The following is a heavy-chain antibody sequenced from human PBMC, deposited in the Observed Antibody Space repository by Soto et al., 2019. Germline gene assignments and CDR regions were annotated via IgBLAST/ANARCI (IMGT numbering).Heavy chain of an antibody. Sequence: WTWIRQPPGKGLEWIGHIYHTGRTSYNPSLKSRVTISIDTPNNQFSLKVTSVTAADTAVYFCARVGRCGQGVCYANYFGLDVWGQGTTVTVSS. CDR2: IYHTGRT. CDR3: ARVGRCGQGVCYANYFGLDV. J-gene: IGHJ6*02. V-gene: IGHV4-30-2*01. D-gene: IGHD3-16*01.